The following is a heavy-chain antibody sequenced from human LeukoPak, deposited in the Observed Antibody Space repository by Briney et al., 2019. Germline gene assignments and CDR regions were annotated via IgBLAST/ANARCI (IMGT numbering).Heavy chain of an antibody. Sequence: GGSLRLSCAASGFTFSSYAMSWVRQAPGKGLEWASAISGSGGSTYYADSVKGRFTISRDNSKNTLYLQMNSLRAEDTAVYYCAKEKDYYGSGSYLPLDYWGQGTLVTVSS. D-gene: IGHD3-10*01. V-gene: IGHV3-23*01. J-gene: IGHJ4*02. CDR2: ISGSGGST. CDR3: AKEKDYYGSGSYLPLDY. CDR1: GFTFSSYA.